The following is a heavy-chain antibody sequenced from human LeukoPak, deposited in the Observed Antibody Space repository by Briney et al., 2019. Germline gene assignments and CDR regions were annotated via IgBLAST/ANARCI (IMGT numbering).Heavy chain of an antibody. Sequence: GGSLRLSCAASGFTFSSYPLHWIRQAPGKGLEWVAVTSSDDRNEDYGDSVKGRFTVSRDISKKTVYLQMNSLTTGDTAVYYCAMDYYDINGYSRGWDYWGRGTLVIVSS. V-gene: IGHV3-30*01. CDR3: AMDYYDINGYSRGWDY. CDR2: TSSDDRNE. CDR1: GFTFSSYP. J-gene: IGHJ4*02. D-gene: IGHD3-16*01.